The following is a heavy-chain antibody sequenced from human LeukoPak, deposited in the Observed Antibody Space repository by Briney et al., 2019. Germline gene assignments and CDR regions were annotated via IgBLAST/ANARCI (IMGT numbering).Heavy chain of an antibody. Sequence: ASVKVSCKASGGTFSSYAISWVRQAPGQGLEWMGWINPNSGGTNYAQKFQGRVTMTRDTSISTAYMELSRLRSDDTAVYYCARSGSLEMDNWFDPWGQGTLVTVSS. CDR1: GGTFSSYA. CDR2: INPNSGGT. D-gene: IGHD5-24*01. V-gene: IGHV1-2*02. CDR3: ARSGSLEMDNWFDP. J-gene: IGHJ5*02.